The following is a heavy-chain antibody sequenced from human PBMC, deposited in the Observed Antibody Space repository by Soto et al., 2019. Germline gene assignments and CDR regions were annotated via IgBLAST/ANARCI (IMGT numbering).Heavy chain of an antibody. D-gene: IGHD3-10*01. CDR2: IYYSGST. CDR1: GGSISSGDYY. J-gene: IGHJ4*02. CDR3: ARMTSLGSGSTMVRNVFDY. V-gene: IGHV4-30-4*01. Sequence: SETLSLTCTVSGGSISSGDYYWSWIRQPPGKGLEWIGYIYYSGSTYYNPSLKSRVTISVDTSKNQFSLKLSSVTAADTAVYYCARMTSLGSGSTMVRNVFDYWGQGTLVTVSS.